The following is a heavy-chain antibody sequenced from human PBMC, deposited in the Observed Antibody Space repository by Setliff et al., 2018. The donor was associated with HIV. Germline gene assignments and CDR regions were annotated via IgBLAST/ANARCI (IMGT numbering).Heavy chain of an antibody. J-gene: IGHJ4*02. CDR2: IKQDGREK. CDR3: AKTSNTGYLFCSDY. V-gene: IGHV3-7*03. CDR1: KFIFSSYS. D-gene: IGHD3-9*01. Sequence: GGSLRLSCVASKFIFSSYSMSWVRQAPGKGLEWVANIKQDGREKYYVDSVKGRFTISRDNSQNALYLQMDSLRAEDTAVYYCAKTSNTGYLFCSDYWGQGTLVTVSS.